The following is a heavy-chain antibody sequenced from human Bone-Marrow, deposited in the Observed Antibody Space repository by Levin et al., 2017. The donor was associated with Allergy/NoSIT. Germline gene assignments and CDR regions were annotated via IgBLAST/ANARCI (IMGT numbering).Heavy chain of an antibody. J-gene: IGHJ4*02. Sequence: GGSLRLSCAASGFKFKNAWMSWVRQAPGKGPEWVGRIKSFSDGGTTDYAQPVKGRFTISRDDSKYTLYLQMDSLTIDDTAVYYVLPHGNDFDFWGQGTLVTVSS. CDR2: IKSFSDGGTT. CDR1: GFKFKNAW. D-gene: IGHD1-1*01. CDR3: LPHGNDFDF. V-gene: IGHV3-15*01.